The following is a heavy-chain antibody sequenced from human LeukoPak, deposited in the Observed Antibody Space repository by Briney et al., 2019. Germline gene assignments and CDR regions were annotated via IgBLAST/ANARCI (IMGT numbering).Heavy chain of an antibody. Sequence: GASLKISCKGSGYSFSTYWIAWVRQMPGKGLEWMGIIYPGDSDTRYSPSFQGQVTISADKSVSSAYLQWNSLKASDTAMYYCARPNITSYYDSRGYDAFDVWGQGTMVTVSS. V-gene: IGHV5-51*01. CDR2: IYPGDSDT. D-gene: IGHD3-22*01. J-gene: IGHJ3*01. CDR3: ARPNITSYYDSRGYDAFDV. CDR1: GYSFSTYW.